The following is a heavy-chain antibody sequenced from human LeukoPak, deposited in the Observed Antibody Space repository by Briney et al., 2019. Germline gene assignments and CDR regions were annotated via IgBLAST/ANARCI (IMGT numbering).Heavy chain of an antibody. J-gene: IGHJ4*02. Sequence: SVKVSCKASGYTFTSYGISWVRQAPGQGLEWMGGIIPIFGTANYAQKFQGRVTITADESTSTAYMELSSLRSEDTAVYYCARSSAREMATIIDYWGQGTLVTVSS. CDR3: ARSSAREMATIIDY. V-gene: IGHV1-69*13. D-gene: IGHD5-24*01. CDR2: IIPIFGTA. CDR1: GYTFTSYG.